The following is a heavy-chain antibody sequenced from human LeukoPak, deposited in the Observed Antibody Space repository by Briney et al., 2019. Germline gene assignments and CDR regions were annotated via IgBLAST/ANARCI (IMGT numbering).Heavy chain of an antibody. CDR1: GFTFSDYY. CDR3: ASYSGSYYTYWFDP. CDR2: ISSSGSTI. Sequence: GGSLRLSCAASGFTFSDYYMSWIREAPGKGLEWVSYISSSGSTIYHADSVKGRFTISRDNAKSSLYLQMNSLRAEDTAVYYCASYSGSYYTYWFDPGGQGTLVTVSS. V-gene: IGHV3-11*01. J-gene: IGHJ5*02. D-gene: IGHD1-26*01.